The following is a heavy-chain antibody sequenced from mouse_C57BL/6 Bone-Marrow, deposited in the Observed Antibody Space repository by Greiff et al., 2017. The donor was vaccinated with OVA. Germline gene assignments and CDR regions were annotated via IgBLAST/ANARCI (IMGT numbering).Heavy chain of an antibody. CDR3: AREWAYYYGSSLAWFAY. CDR2: ISSGGSYT. J-gene: IGHJ3*01. Sequence: VKLMESGGDLVKPGGSLKLSCAASGFTFSSYGMSWVRQTPDKRLEWVATISSGGSYTYYPDSVKGRFTISRDNAKNTLYLQMSSLKSEDTAMYYCAREWAYYYGSSLAWFAYWGQGTLVTVSA. D-gene: IGHD1-1*01. V-gene: IGHV5-6*01. CDR1: GFTFSSYG.